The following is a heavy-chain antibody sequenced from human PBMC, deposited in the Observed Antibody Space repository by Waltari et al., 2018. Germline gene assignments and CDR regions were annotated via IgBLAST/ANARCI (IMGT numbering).Heavy chain of an antibody. CDR2: LNPSGST. CDR1: GGSFSGYY. D-gene: IGHD4-17*01. J-gene: IGHJ6*02. CDR3: ARHRVMTTVTTNLVPYYYYGMDV. Sequence: QVQLQQWGAGLLKPSETLSLTCAVYGGSFSGYYWSWIRQPPGKGLEWIGELNPSGSTNKNRSLKSRVTRSVDTSKNQFSLKLSAVTAAETAVYYCARHRVMTTVTTNLVPYYYYGMDVGGQGTTVTVSS. V-gene: IGHV4-34*01.